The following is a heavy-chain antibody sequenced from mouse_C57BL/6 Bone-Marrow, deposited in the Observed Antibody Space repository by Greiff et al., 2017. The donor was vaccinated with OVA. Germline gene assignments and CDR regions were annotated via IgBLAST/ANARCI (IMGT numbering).Heavy chain of an antibody. CDR3: ARRASFYYSNYPGYFDV. D-gene: IGHD2-5*01. J-gene: IGHJ1*03. CDR2: IYWDDDK. CDR1: GFSLSTSGMG. V-gene: IGHV8-12*01. Sequence: QVTLKESGPGILQSSQTLSLTCSFSGFSLSTSGMGVSWIRQPSGKGLEWLAHIYWDDDKRYNPSLKSRLTISKDTSRNQVFLKITSVDTADTATYYCARRASFYYSNYPGYFDVWGTGTTVTVSS.